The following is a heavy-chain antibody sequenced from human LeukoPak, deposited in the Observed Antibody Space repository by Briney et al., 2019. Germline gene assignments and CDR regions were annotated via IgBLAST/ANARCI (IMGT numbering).Heavy chain of an antibody. J-gene: IGHJ6*03. CDR1: GGTFSSYA. V-gene: IGHV1-69*05. Sequence: ASVKVSCTASGGTFSSYAISWVRQAPGQGLEWMGTIIPIFGTANYAQKFQGRVTITTDESTSTAYMELSSLRSEDTAVYYCARDRADCDFWTDNYYYYMDVWGKGTTVTVSS. CDR2: IIPIFGTA. CDR3: ARDRADCDFWTDNYYYYMDV. D-gene: IGHD3/OR15-3a*01.